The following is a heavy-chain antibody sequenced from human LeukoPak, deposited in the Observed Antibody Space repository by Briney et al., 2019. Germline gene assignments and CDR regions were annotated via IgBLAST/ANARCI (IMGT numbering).Heavy chain of an antibody. CDR2: IMQDGSEK. V-gene: IGHV3-7*01. J-gene: IGHJ4*02. D-gene: IGHD3-10*01. Sequence: SGGSLRLSCAASGFTFSIYWMTWVRQAPGKGLEWLANIMQDGSEKNYVDSVKGRFTISRDNAKNSLYLQMNSLRAEDTAVFYCARDNYGSGRYYTYFDYWGQGTLVTVSS. CDR1: GFTFSIYW. CDR3: ARDNYGSGRYYTYFDY.